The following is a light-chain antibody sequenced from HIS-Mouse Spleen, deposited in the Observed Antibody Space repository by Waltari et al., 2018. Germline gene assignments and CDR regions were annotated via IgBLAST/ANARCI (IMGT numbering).Light chain of an antibody. V-gene: IGLV2-23*01. J-gene: IGLJ2*01. Sequence: SALTQPASVSGSPGQSITISCTGTSSDVGSYNLVSWYQQHPGKAPKLMIYGGSKRPSGVSNRFSGSKSGNTASLTIFGLQAEDEADYYCCSYAGSSTVVFGGGTKLTVL. CDR1: SSDVGSYNL. CDR3: CSYAGSSTVV. CDR2: GGS.